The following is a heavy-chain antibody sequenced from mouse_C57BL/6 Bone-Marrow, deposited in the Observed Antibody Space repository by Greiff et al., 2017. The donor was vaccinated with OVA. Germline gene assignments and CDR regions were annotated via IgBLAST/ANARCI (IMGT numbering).Heavy chain of an antibody. CDR3: ARSISRGDY. Sequence: QVQLQQSGAELARPGASVKLSCKASGYTFTSYGISWVKQRTGQGLEWIGEIYPRSGNTYYNEKFKGKATLTADKSSSTAYMELRSLTSEDSAVYFGARSISRGDYWGQGTSVTVAS. V-gene: IGHV1-81*01. CDR1: GYTFTSYG. CDR2: IYPRSGNT. J-gene: IGHJ4*01.